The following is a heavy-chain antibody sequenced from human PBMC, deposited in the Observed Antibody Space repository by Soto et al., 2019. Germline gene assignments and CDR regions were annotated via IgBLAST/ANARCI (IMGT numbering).Heavy chain of an antibody. CDR1: GFTFSNYA. CDR3: ARAPSGYYYYGMDV. J-gene: IGHJ6*02. D-gene: IGHD3-10*01. CDR2: ITDSGGST. V-gene: IGHV3-23*01. Sequence: GGSLRLSCAASGFTFSNYAMNWVRQAPGKGLEWVSGITDSGGSTYYADSVKGRFTISRDNAKNSLYLQMDSLRDEDTAVYYCARAPSGYYYYGMDVWGQGTTVTVSS.